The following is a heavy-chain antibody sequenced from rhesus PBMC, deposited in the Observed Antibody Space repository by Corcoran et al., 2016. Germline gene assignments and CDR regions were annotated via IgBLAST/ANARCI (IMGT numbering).Heavy chain of an antibody. CDR2: IKSVGVTT. CDR1: GFTFSSYW. Sequence: EVQLVESGGGLAKPGGSLRLSCAASGFTFSSYWMNWVRQAPGKGLEWASAIKSVGVTTNYADTGSGLFTISRDNSRNTLSLQRNSMRVQDMAVYYCVKDQGTRTITVTIGYFDYWGQGVLVTVSS. V-gene: IGHV3S25*01. J-gene: IGHJ4*01. D-gene: IGHD3-9*01. CDR3: VKDQGTRTITVTIGYFDY.